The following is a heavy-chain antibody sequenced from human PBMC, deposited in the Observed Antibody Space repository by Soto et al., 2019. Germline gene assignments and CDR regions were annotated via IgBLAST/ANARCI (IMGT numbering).Heavy chain of an antibody. Sequence: GGSLRLSCAASGFTFSNAWMNWVRQAPGKGLEWVGRIKSKTDGGTTDYAAPVKGRFTISRDDSKNTLFLQMNSLKTEDTAVYYCTTDHAFYDFWSGYLAPVWGQGTTVTVSS. V-gene: IGHV3-15*07. CDR1: GFTFSNAW. CDR2: IKSKTDGGTT. D-gene: IGHD3-3*01. J-gene: IGHJ6*02. CDR3: TTDHAFYDFWSGYLAPV.